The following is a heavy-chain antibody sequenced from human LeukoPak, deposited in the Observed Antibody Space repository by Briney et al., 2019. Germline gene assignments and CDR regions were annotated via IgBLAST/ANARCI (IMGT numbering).Heavy chain of an antibody. V-gene: IGHV4-38-2*02. Sequence: SETLSLTCTVSGYSISSGFYWGWIRQAPGKGLEWIASLYHSGNNYYNPSLKSRVSISVDMSKNQFYLWLSSVNAADTAVYYCARRDGAFDIWGQGTMVTVSS. CDR2: LYHSGNN. CDR3: ARRDGAFDI. J-gene: IGHJ3*02. D-gene: IGHD5-24*01. CDR1: GYSISSGFY.